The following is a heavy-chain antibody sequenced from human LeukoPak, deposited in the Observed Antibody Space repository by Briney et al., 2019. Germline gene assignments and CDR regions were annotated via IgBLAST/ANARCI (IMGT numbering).Heavy chain of an antibody. Sequence: SETLSLTCAVSGGSISSSNWWSWVRQPPGKGLEWIGEIYHSGSTNYNPSLKSRVTISVDKSKNQFSLKLSSVTAADTAVYYCARDLLVAENPRGVDPWGQGTLVTVSS. J-gene: IGHJ5*02. CDR1: GGSISSSNW. V-gene: IGHV4-4*02. CDR2: IYHSGST. D-gene: IGHD2-15*01. CDR3: ARDLLVAENPRGVDP.